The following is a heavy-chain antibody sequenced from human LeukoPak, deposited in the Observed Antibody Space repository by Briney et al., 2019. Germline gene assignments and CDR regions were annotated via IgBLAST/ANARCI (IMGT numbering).Heavy chain of an antibody. CDR3: VRESIAAAGPGFDY. CDR2: INPSGGST. CDR1: GYTFTSYY. V-gene: IGHV1-46*01. D-gene: IGHD6-13*01. Sequence: ASVKVSCQASGYTFTSYYMHWVRQAPGQGLEWMGIINPSGGSTSYAQKFQGRVTMTRDMSTSTVYMELSSLRSEDTAVYYCVRESIAAAGPGFDYWGQGTLVTVSS. J-gene: IGHJ4*02.